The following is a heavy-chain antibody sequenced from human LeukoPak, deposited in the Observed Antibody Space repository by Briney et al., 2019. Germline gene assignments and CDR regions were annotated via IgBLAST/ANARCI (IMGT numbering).Heavy chain of an antibody. Sequence: ASGKVSCKASGYTFTGYYMHWVRQAPGQGLEWMGWINPNSGGTNYAQKFQGRVTMTRDTSISTAYMELSRLRSDDTAVYYCASDLVGGSVDGFDYWGQGTLVTVSS. J-gene: IGHJ4*02. V-gene: IGHV1-2*02. CDR2: INPNSGGT. CDR1: GYTFTGYY. CDR3: ASDLVGGSVDGFDY. D-gene: IGHD2-15*01.